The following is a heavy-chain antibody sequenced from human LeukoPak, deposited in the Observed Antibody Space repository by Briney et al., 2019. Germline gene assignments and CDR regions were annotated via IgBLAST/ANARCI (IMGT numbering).Heavy chain of an antibody. CDR1: GYGFSDVY. CDR3: ATSSTVTHTRDP. CDR2: INPHSGAT. V-gene: IGHV1-2*02. Sequence: GASVTVSFKASGYGFSDVYFNRVRQAPGQGLEWMGWINPHSGATNYAQRFQGRVSMDASFDTAYMELSRLTSDDTAVYYCATSSTVTHTRDPWGQGTLVTVSS. J-gene: IGHJ5*02. D-gene: IGHD1-1*01.